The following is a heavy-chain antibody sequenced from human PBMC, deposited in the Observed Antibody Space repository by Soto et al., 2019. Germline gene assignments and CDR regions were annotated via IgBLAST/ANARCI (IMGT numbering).Heavy chain of an antibody. Sequence: SETLSLTCAVSGYSIASVSYWAWIRQSPGKGLEWIGSIYHAGSVYYNPSLNSRVAVSLDTSKNHFSLKLTSVTAADTAVYYCARTFDYYGMDVWGQGTTVTVSS. CDR2: IYHAGSV. CDR3: ARTFDYYGMDV. V-gene: IGHV4-38-2*01. J-gene: IGHJ6*02. CDR1: GYSIASVSY.